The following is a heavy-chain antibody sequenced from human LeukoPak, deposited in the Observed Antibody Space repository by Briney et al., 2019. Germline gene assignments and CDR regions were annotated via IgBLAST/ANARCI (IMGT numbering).Heavy chain of an antibody. CDR2: ISTSSTI. V-gene: IGHV3-48*04. Sequence: GSLRLSCAASGFTFSSYSMNWVRQAPVKGLEWVSYISTSSTIYYADSVKGRFTISRDNAKNSLYLQMNSLRAEDTAMYYCARGDNWNSYYYYYMDVWGKGTTVTVS. J-gene: IGHJ6*03. CDR1: GFTFSSYS. CDR3: ARGDNWNSYYYYYMDV. D-gene: IGHD1-7*01.